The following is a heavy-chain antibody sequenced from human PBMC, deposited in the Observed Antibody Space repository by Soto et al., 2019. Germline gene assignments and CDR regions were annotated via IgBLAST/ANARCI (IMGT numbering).Heavy chain of an antibody. CDR1: GYTFTSYD. CDR2: MNPNSGNT. D-gene: IGHD6-13*01. CDR3: AIGTLHSSSWYGGNWVDP. Sequence: QVQLVQSGAEVKKPGASVKVSCKASGYTFTSYDINWVRQATGQGLECMGWMNPNSGNTGDAQKFQGRVTMTRNTSISTASMELSSLRSEDTAVYYCAIGTLHSSSWYGGNWVDPWGKRTLVTVSS. V-gene: IGHV1-8*01. J-gene: IGHJ5*02.